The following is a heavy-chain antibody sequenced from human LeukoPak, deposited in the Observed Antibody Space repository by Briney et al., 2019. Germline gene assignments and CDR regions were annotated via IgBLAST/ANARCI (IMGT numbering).Heavy chain of an antibody. CDR2: INHSGGT. CDR1: GGSFSGYY. V-gene: IGHV4-34*01. D-gene: IGHD1-26*01. Sequence: TSETLSLTCAVYGGSFSGYYWSWIRQPPGKGLEWIGEINHSGGTNYNPSLKSRVTISVDTSKNQFSLKLSSVTAADTAVYYCARGESGSPGYAFDIWGQGTMVTVSS. CDR3: ARGESGSPGYAFDI. J-gene: IGHJ3*02.